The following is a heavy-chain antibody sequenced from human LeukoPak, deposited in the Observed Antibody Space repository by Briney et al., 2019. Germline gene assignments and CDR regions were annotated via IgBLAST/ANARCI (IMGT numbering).Heavy chain of an antibody. V-gene: IGHV3-21*01. CDR1: GFTFSSYS. J-gene: IGHJ4*02. Sequence: GGSLRLSCAASGFTFSSYSMNWVRQAPGMGLEWVSSISSSSSYIYYADSVKGRFTISRDNAKNSLYLQMSSLRAEDTAVYYCARGSLVVENDYWGQGTLVTVSS. CDR3: ARGSLVVENDY. CDR2: ISSSSSYI. D-gene: IGHD3-22*01.